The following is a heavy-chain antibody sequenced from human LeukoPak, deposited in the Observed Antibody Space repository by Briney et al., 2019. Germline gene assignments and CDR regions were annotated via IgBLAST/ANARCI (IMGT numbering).Heavy chain of an antibody. V-gene: IGHV3-23*01. CDR3: ASDYFLDY. CDR2: ISDSGART. D-gene: IGHD6-25*01. CDR1: GFTFSNYA. Sequence: PGGSLRLSCAGSGFTFSNYAMTWVRQAPGKGLEWVSTISDSGARTNYADSAKGRFTISRDNSMNTLYLQMNSLRADDTAVYYCASDYFLDYWGQGTLVTVSS. J-gene: IGHJ4*02.